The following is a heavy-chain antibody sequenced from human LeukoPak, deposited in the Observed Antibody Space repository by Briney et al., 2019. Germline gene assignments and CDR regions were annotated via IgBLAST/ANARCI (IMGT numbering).Heavy chain of an antibody. CDR3: ASWDPASGDYVPQASVRLYYYGMDV. V-gene: IGHV3-30*04. J-gene: IGHJ6*02. D-gene: IGHD4-17*01. CDR2: ISYDGSNK. Sequence: PGGSLRLSCAASGFTFSSYAMHWVRQAPGKGLEWVAVISYDGSNKYYADSVKGRFTISKDNSKNTLYLQMNSLRAEDTAVYYCASWDPASGDYVPQASVRLYYYGMDVWGQETTVTVSS. CDR1: GFTFSSYA.